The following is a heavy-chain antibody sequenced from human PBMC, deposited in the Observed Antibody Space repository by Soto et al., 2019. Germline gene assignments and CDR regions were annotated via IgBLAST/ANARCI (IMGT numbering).Heavy chain of an antibody. V-gene: IGHV4-39*01. CDR1: GGSISSSSYY. CDR2: IYYSGST. Sequence: QLQLQESGPGLVKPSETLSLTCTVSGGSISSSSYYWGWIRQPPGKGLEWIGSIYYSGSTYYNPSLMSRVNISEDTSKNQFSLKLSSVTAADTAVYYWARGRRGVGATQFDYWGQGTLVTVSS. CDR3: ARGRRGVGATQFDY. J-gene: IGHJ4*02. D-gene: IGHD1-26*01.